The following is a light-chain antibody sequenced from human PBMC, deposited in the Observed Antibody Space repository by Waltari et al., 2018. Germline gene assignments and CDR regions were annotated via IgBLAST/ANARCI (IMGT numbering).Light chain of an antibody. V-gene: IGLV1-44*01. CDR3: STWDYRLSRV. Sequence: QSALTQEASVSGTVGQKVTLSCTGNSNNVGSYAVGWYQQISHGAPKTLMLGNSLPSGIPRSVSGPKTGTTASLTRSGLQPEDEAAYYSSTWDYRLSRVFGGGTKLTVL. CDR2: GNS. CDR1: SNNVGSYA. J-gene: IGLJ3*02.